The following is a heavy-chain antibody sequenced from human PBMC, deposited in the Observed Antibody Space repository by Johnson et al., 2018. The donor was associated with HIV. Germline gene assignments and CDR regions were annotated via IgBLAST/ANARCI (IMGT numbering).Heavy chain of an antibody. Sequence: QEKLVESGGGVVQPGRSLRITCAASGFTFNYYGIHWVRQAPGKGLEWVAFISFDGSNKDYADSVKGRFTISRDNSKNTLYLQMNSLRAEDTAVYYCAKARHDYGGTDDAFDIWGQGTMVTVSS. D-gene: IGHD4-23*01. V-gene: IGHV3-30-3*01. CDR2: ISFDGSNK. J-gene: IGHJ3*02. CDR1: GFTFNYYG. CDR3: AKARHDYGGTDDAFDI.